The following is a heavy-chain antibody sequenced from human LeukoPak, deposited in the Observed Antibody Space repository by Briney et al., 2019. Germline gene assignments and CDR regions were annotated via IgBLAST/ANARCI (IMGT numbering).Heavy chain of an antibody. D-gene: IGHD2-15*01. CDR1: GFTFSSYA. V-gene: IGHV3-23*01. CDR3: AKNGDRGAYCSGGSCYPYYYYYMDV. CDR2: ISSTGGTT. Sequence: GGSLRLSCAASGFTFSSYAMSWVRQAPGKGLEWVSAISSTGGTTYYADSVKGRFTISRDNSKNTLYLQMNSLRAEDTAIYYCAKNGDRGAYCSGGSCYPYYYYYMDVWGKGTTVTISS. J-gene: IGHJ6*03.